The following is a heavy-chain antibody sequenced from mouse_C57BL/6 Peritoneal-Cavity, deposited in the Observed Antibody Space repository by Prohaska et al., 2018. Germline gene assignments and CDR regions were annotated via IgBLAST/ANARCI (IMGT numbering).Heavy chain of an antibody. V-gene: IGHV1-50*01. CDR1: GYTFTSYW. J-gene: IGHJ3*01. CDR3: ASYPFAY. CDR2: IDPSDSYT. Sequence: QVQLQQPGAGLVKPGASVKLSCKASGYTFTSYWMQWVKQRPGQGLEWIGEIDPSDSYTNYNQKFKGKATLTVDTSSSTAYMQLSSLTSEDSAVYYCASYPFAYWGQGTLVTVSA.